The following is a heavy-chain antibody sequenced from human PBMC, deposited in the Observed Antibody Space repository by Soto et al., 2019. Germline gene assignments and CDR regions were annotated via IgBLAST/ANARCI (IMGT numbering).Heavy chain of an antibody. Sequence: GGSLRLSCAASGFTFSTSAIHWVRQAPGKGLEWVAKIKGDGSQKYYADSVKGRFTISRDNAKNVLYLEMKYLSAEDTALYYCARTGTTHYWGQGTLVTVSS. CDR1: GFTFSTSA. CDR2: IKGDGSQK. CDR3: ARTGTTHY. V-gene: IGHV3-7*01. D-gene: IGHD1-1*01. J-gene: IGHJ4*02.